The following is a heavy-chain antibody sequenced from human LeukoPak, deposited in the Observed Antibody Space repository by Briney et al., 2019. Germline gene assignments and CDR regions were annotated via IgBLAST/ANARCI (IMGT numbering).Heavy chain of an antibody. D-gene: IGHD5-18*01. CDR2: INHGGST. CDR3: ARVSESAGYSDY. V-gene: IGHV4-34*01. CDR1: GGSFSGYY. Sequence: SETLSLTCAVYGGSFSGYYWSWIRQPPGKGLEWIGEINHGGSTNYNPSLKSRVTISVDTSKNQFSLKLSSVTAADTAVYYCARVSESAGYSDYWGQGTLVTVSS. J-gene: IGHJ4*02.